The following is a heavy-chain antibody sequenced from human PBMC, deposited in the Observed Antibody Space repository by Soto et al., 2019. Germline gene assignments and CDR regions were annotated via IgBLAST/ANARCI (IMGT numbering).Heavy chain of an antibody. CDR3: ARQFRLKGTTDY. V-gene: IGHV5-51*01. J-gene: IGHJ4*02. CDR2: IYPDDSDT. Sequence: GESLKISCKGSGYSFTTYWIGWVRQMPGKGLEWMGIIYPDDSDTRYSPSFQGQVTISADKSTTTAFLQWSSLKASDTAIYYCARQFRLKGTTDYWGQGTLVTVSS. CDR1: GYSFTTYW. D-gene: IGHD1-7*01.